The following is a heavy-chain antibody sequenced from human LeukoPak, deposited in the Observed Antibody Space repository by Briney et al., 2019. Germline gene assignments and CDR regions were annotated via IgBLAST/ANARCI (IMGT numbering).Heavy chain of an antibody. D-gene: IGHD3-10*01. CDR2: INAGNGNT. CDR1: GYTFSNSG. J-gene: IGHJ5*02. Sequence: ASVKVSCKTSGYTFSNSGLHWVRQAPGQSLEWMGWINAGNGNTKYSQKFQDRLTITRDTSASTVYMELNSLKSEDTAMYYCARGRGLIGTSRIDPWGQGTLVIVSS. V-gene: IGHV1-3*01. CDR3: ARGRGLIGTSRIDP.